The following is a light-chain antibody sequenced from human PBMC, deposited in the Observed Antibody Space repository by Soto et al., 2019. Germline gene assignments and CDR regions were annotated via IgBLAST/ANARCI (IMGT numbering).Light chain of an antibody. CDR1: SSDVGAYNY. V-gene: IGLV2-14*01. Sequence: QSALTQPASVSGSPGQSVAISCTGTSSDVGAYNYVSWYQQHPGKAPKLLLSEVSNRPSGVSNRFSGSKSGNTASLTISGLQAEDEGVYYCSSYTSSSPRVFGTGTKVTVL. J-gene: IGLJ1*01. CDR2: EVS. CDR3: SSYTSSSPRV.